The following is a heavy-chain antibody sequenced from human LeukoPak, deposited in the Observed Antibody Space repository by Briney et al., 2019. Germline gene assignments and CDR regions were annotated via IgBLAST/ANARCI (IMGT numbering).Heavy chain of an antibody. V-gene: IGHV4-61*02. J-gene: IGHJ3*02. CDR2: IYTSGST. Sequence: PSETLSLTCTVSVCSIISGSYYWSWIRQPAGKGLEGIGRIYTSGSTNYNPSLKSRVTISVDTSKNQFSLKLSSVTAADTAVYYCARGSYYYDSSGYYREAFDIRGQGTIVTDSS. CDR1: VCSIISGSYY. CDR3: ARGSYYYDSSGYYREAFDI. D-gene: IGHD3-22*01.